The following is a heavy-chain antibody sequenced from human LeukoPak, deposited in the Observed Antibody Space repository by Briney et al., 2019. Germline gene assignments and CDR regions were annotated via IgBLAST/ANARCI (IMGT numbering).Heavy chain of an antibody. J-gene: IGHJ4*02. V-gene: IGHV3-23*01. D-gene: IGHD3-9*01. Sequence: GGSLRLFCAASGFTFSSLATSWARHAPGKGLEWVSAISGRGGSTFYADCVKGRFTISRDNSQNTLYLQMNSLRAEDTAVYYCAKDWNYDILTGYSYFDYWGQGTLVTVSS. CDR1: GFTFSSLA. CDR2: ISGRGGST. CDR3: AKDWNYDILTGYSYFDY.